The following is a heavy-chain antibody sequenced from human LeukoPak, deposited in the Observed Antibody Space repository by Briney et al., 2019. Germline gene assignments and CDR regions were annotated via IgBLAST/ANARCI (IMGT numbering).Heavy chain of an antibody. CDR3: AREHYDILSRRGMDV. J-gene: IGHJ6*04. D-gene: IGHD3-9*01. V-gene: IGHV3-74*03. Sequence: GGSLRLSCAVSGFTLSAYWMHWVRQAPGKGLVWVSRMNTDGSSTLYADSVKGRFTISRDNAKNTLYLQMNSLRAEDTAVYYCAREHYDILSRRGMDVWGKGITVTVSS. CDR1: GFTLSAYW. CDR2: MNTDGSST.